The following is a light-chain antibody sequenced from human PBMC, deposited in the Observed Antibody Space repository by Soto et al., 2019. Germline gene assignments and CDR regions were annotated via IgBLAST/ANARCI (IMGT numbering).Light chain of an antibody. CDR2: DAS. CDR3: QQYDSYPWT. CDR1: QRINKW. J-gene: IGKJ1*01. Sequence: DIQMTQSPSTLSASEGDRVTITCRASQRINKWLAWYQQKQGTAPKLLIYDASSLESGVPSRFSGSGSGTEFTLTISGLQPDDFATYHCQQYDSYPWTFGQGTKVETK. V-gene: IGKV1-5*01.